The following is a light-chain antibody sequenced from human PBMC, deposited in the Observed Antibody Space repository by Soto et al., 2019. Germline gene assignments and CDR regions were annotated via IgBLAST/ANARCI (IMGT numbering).Light chain of an antibody. CDR1: DNIHRW. CDR3: QQYNSYSWT. Sequence: DIQMAQSPSTLSASLGDRVTITCRASDNIHRWLAWYQQKPGQAPRLLIYDTSTLKSGVPSRCGGIGSGTEFILTIANLQPDDFGTYFCQQYNSYSWTFRQGTKV. CDR2: DTS. J-gene: IGKJ1*01. V-gene: IGKV1-5*01.